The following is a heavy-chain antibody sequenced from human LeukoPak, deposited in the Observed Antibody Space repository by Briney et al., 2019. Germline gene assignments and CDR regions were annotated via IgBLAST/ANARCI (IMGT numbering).Heavy chain of an antibody. D-gene: IGHD5-24*01. J-gene: IGHJ4*02. V-gene: IGHV3-23*01. Sequence: GGSLRLSCAASGFTSSSYAMSWVRQAPGKGLEGVSGISGSGGSTYYADSVKGRFTISRDNSKNTLYMQMNSLRAEHKAVYYCAKGRDGYNADFDYWGQGPLVTVSS. CDR3: AKGRDGYNADFDY. CDR1: GFTSSSYA. CDR2: ISGSGGST.